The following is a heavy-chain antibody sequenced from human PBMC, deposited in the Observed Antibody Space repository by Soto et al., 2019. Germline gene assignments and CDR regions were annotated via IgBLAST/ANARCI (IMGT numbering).Heavy chain of an antibody. J-gene: IGHJ3*02. D-gene: IGHD1-26*01. CDR1: GFTFNSYG. V-gene: IGHV3-30*18. Sequence: PGGSLRLSCAASGFTFNSYGMHWVRQAPGKGLEWVAVISYDGSNKYYADSVKGRFTISRDNSKNTLYLQMNSLRAEDTAVYYCAKGSYEWELRPISAFDIWGQGTMVTVSS. CDR3: AKGSYEWELRPISAFDI. CDR2: ISYDGSNK.